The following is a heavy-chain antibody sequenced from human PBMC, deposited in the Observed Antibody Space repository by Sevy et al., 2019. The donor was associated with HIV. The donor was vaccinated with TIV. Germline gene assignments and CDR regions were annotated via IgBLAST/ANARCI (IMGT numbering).Heavy chain of an antibody. D-gene: IGHD2-8*01. CDR2: IRFDGSMK. CDR1: GFRFSDYG. Sequence: GGSLRLSCAASGFRFSDYGMHWVRQAPGKGLEWVSLIRFDGSMKYIADSVKGRFTISRDKVKDTLYLQMNSLRADDTAVYYCAKALNPALESMLQVNLPTLKGFDVWGQGTMVTVSS. V-gene: IGHV3-30*02. J-gene: IGHJ3*01. CDR3: AKALNPALESMLQVNLPTLKGFDV.